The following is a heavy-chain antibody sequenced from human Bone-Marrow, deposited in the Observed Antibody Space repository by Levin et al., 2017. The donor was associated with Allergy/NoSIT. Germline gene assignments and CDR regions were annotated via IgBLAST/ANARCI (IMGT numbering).Heavy chain of an antibody. Sequence: SLKISCAASGFTFDDYAMHWVRQAPGKGLEWVSGISWNSGSIGYADSVKGRFTISRDNAKNSLYLQMNSLRAEDTALYYCAKELSSGWAIDYWGQGTLVTVSS. D-gene: IGHD6-19*01. CDR2: ISWNSGSI. J-gene: IGHJ4*02. V-gene: IGHV3-9*01. CDR1: GFTFDDYA. CDR3: AKELSSGWAIDY.